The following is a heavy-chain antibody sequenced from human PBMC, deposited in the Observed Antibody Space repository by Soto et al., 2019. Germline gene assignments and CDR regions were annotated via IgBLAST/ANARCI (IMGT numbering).Heavy chain of an antibody. D-gene: IGHD3-16*01. CDR1: GVSISSYY. Sequence: SETLSLTCTVSGVSISSYYWSWIRQPPGKGLEWIGYIYYSGSTNYNTSFKSRVTISVDTSKNQFSLKLSSVTAADTAVYYCARKGGDYFDYWGQGTLVTVSS. V-gene: IGHV4-59*01. J-gene: IGHJ4*02. CDR2: IYYSGST. CDR3: ARKGGDYFDY.